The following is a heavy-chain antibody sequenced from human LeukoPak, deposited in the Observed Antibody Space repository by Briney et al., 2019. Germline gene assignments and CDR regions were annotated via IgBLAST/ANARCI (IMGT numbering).Heavy chain of an antibody. D-gene: IGHD5-12*01. Sequence: GGSLRLSCAASGFTVSSNYMSWVRQAPGKGLEWVSAISGSGGSTYYADSVKGRFTISRDNSKNTLYLQMNSLRAEDTAVYYCAKESRGYSGYDLDYWGQGTLVTVSS. V-gene: IGHV3-23*01. CDR3: AKESRGYSGYDLDY. J-gene: IGHJ4*02. CDR1: GFTVSSNY. CDR2: ISGSGGST.